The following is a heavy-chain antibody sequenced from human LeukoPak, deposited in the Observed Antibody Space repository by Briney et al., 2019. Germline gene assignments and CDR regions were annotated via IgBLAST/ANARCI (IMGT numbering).Heavy chain of an antibody. V-gene: IGHV1-69*05. J-gene: IGHJ5*02. Sequence: ASVKVSCKASGGTFSSYAISWVRQAPGQGLEWMGRIIPIFGTANYAQKFQGRVMITTDESTSTAYMELSSLRSEDTAVYYCARGYCSGGSCYPESPWFDPWGQGTLVTVSS. CDR2: IIPIFGTA. CDR1: GGTFSSYA. D-gene: IGHD2-15*01. CDR3: ARGYCSGGSCYPESPWFDP.